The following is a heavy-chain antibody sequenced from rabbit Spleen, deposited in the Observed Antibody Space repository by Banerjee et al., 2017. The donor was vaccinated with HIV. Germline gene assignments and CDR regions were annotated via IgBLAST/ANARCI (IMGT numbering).Heavy chain of an antibody. V-gene: IGHV1S40*01. CDR2: IDSGSSGFT. D-gene: IGHD8-1*01. CDR1: GFSFSFNHY. J-gene: IGHJ6*01. Sequence: QSLEESGGDLVKPEGSLTLTCKASGFSFSFNHYMCWVRQAPGKGPEWIACIDSGSSGFTYFANWAEGRFTISKTSSTTVTLQMTSLTAADTATYFCARDSGSSFSSYGMDLWGPGTLVTVS. CDR3: ARDSGSSFSSYGMDL.